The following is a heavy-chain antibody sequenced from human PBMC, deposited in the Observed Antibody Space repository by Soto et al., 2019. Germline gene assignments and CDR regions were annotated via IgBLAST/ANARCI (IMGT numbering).Heavy chain of an antibody. CDR1: GFTFSSYW. CDR2: INSDGSST. D-gene: IGHD6-6*01. CDR3: ARDEYSSYVFDP. V-gene: IGHV3-74*01. J-gene: IGHJ5*02. Sequence: TGGSLRLSGAASGFTFSSYWMHWVRQAPGKGLVWVSRINSDGSSTSYADSVKGRFTISRDNAKNTLYLQMNSLRAEDTAVYYCARDEYSSYVFDPWGQGTLVTVSS.